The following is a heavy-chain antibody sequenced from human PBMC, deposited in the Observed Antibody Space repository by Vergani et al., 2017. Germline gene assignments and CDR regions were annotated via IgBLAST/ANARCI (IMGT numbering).Heavy chain of an antibody. CDR3: ASSRIYYGAGSPDY. Sequence: QVQLQESGPGLVKPSETLSLTCTVSGASVNSYYWSWIRQPPGKGLEWMGYVSFRGDTLYDPSVKGRMTISLNTSSNQFSLYLTSVTAADTAVYYCASSRIYYGAGSPDYWGQGTLVTVSS. D-gene: IGHD3-10*01. V-gene: IGHV4-59*02. CDR1: GASVNSYY. CDR2: VSFRGDT. J-gene: IGHJ4*02.